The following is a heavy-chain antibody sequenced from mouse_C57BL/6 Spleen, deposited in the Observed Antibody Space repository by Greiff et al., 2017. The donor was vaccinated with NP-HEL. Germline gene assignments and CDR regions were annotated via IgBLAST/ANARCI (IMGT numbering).Heavy chain of an antibody. J-gene: IGHJ4*01. CDR2: IDPSDSYT. D-gene: IGHD5-5*01. V-gene: IGHV1-69*01. CDR3: ARRLTIYAMDY. CDR1: GYTFTSYW. Sequence: QVQLQQPGAELLMPGASVKLSCKASGYTFTSYWMHWVKQRPGQGLEWIGEIDPSDSYTNYNQKFKGKSTLTVDKSSSTAYMQLSSLTSEDSAVYYCARRLTIYAMDYSGQGTSVTVSS.